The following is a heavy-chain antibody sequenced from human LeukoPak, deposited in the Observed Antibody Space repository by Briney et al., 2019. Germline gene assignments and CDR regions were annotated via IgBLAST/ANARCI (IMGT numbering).Heavy chain of an antibody. CDR2: IYYSGST. CDR3: ASVDTAMVTIDY. D-gene: IGHD5-18*01. Sequence: SETLSLTCTVSGGSISSYYWSWIRQPPGKGLEWIGYIYYSGSTNYNPSLKSRVTISVDTSKNQFSRKLSSVTAADTAVYYCASVDTAMVTIDYWGQGTLVTVSS. J-gene: IGHJ4*02. CDR1: GGSISSYY. V-gene: IGHV4-59*08.